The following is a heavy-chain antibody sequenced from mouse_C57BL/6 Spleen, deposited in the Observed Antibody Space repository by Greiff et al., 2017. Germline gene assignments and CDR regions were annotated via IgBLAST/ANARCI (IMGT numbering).Heavy chain of an antibody. Sequence: EVMLVESGGDLVKPGGSLKLSCAASGFTFSSYGMSWVRQTPDKRLEWVATISSGGSYTYYPDSVKGRFTISRDNAKNTLYLQMSSLKSEDTAMYYCPRQGEEHYGRVFDYWGQGTTLTVSS. CDR3: PRQGEEHYGRVFDY. CDR1: GFTFSSYG. V-gene: IGHV5-6*01. D-gene: IGHD1-1*01. J-gene: IGHJ2*01. CDR2: ISSGGSYT.